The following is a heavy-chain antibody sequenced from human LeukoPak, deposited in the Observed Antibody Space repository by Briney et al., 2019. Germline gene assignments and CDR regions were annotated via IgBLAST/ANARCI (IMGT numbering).Heavy chain of an antibody. CDR3: ARDRRQAGMGFDY. CDR1: GFTVSSDY. J-gene: IGHJ4*02. D-gene: IGHD6-13*01. CDR2: IYSGGST. Sequence: GGSLRLSCAASGFTVSSDYMSWVRQAPGKGLERVSVIYSGGSTYYADSVKGRFTISRDNSKNTLYLQMNSLRAEDTAVYYCARDRRQAGMGFDYWGQGTLVTVSS. V-gene: IGHV3-53*01.